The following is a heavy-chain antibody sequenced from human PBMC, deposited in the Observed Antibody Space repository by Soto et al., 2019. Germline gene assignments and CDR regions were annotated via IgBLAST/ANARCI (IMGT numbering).Heavy chain of an antibody. CDR3: ARHHKPQLAEFDN. V-gene: IGHV5-51*01. D-gene: IGHD6-13*01. J-gene: IGHJ4*02. CDR1: GYSFASYW. CDR2: IYPGDSDT. Sequence: PGVALKNACKGSGYSFASYWSGWVPQMPGKGLEWMGIIYPGDSDTRYSPSFQGQVTISADKSISPAYLQCSSLKASDPAMYYCARHHKPQLAEFDNWCQGTLLTVSS.